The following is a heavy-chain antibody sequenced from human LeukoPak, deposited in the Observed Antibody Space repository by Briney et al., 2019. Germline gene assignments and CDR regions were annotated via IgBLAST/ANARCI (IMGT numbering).Heavy chain of an antibody. D-gene: IGHD6-13*01. CDR1: GFTFSSYS. V-gene: IGHV3-21*01. J-gene: IGHJ4*02. Sequence: GGSLRLSCAASGFTFSSYSMNWVRQAPGKGLEWVSSISSSSSYIYYADSVKGRFTISRDNAKNSLYLQMNSLRAEDTAVYYCARSSIAAAGTSFDYWGQGTLVTVSS. CDR2: ISSSSSYI. CDR3: ARSSIAAAGTSFDY.